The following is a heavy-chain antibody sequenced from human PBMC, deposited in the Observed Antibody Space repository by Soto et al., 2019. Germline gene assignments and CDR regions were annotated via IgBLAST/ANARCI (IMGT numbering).Heavy chain of an antibody. Sequence: QVQLQESGPGLVKPSQTLSLTCTVSGGSISSGGFYWSWIRQHPGKGLEWIGCIYYSGSTYYNPSLNGRVTVSVDPSKDQVSLKLSSLTAADTAVYSCASRGPYSSRWSNFAYCGQGTLVTVSS. CDR2: IYYSGST. J-gene: IGHJ4*02. CDR3: ASRGPYSSRWSNFAY. V-gene: IGHV4-31*03. CDR1: GGSISSGGFY. D-gene: IGHD6-13*01.